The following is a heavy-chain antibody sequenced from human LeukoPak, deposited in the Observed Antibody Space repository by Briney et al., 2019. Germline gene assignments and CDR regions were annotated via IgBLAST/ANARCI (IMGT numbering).Heavy chain of an antibody. V-gene: IGHV3-30*18. CDR3: AKVRTQWYYDILTGEIDY. J-gene: IGHJ4*02. Sequence: PGGSLRLSCAASGFTFSSYGMHWVRQAPGKGLEWVAVISYDGSNKYYADSVKGRFTISRDNSKNTLYLQMNSLRAEDTAVYYCAKVRTQWYYDILTGEIDYWGQGTLVTVSS. CDR1: GFTFSSYG. CDR2: ISYDGSNK. D-gene: IGHD3-9*01.